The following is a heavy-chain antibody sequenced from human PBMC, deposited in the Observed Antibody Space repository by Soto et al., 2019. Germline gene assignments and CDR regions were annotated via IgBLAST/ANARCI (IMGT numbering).Heavy chain of an antibody. J-gene: IGHJ1*01. CDR2: ISGFNGNT. V-gene: IGHV1-18*04. CDR3: ARGGSSWSAEYYEH. Sequence: ASVKVSCKASGGTFTNYGISWVRQAPGQGPEWMGWISGFNGNTKYARKVQGRVTLTTDTSATTAYMELRGLRSDDTAVYYCARGGSSWSAEYYEHWGQGTLVTVSS. CDR1: GGTFTNYG. D-gene: IGHD6-13*01.